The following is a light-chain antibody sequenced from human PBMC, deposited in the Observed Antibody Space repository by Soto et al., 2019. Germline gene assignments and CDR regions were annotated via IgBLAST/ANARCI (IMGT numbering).Light chain of an antibody. Sequence: ELVLTQSPGTLSLSPGERATLSCRASQSVSSSYLAWYQQKPGQAPRLLIYGASSRATGIPDRFSGSGSGTDFPLTISRLEPEDFAVYYCQQYGSSPRTFGQGTKVE. CDR3: QQYGSSPRT. CDR2: GAS. V-gene: IGKV3-20*01. CDR1: QSVSSSY. J-gene: IGKJ1*01.